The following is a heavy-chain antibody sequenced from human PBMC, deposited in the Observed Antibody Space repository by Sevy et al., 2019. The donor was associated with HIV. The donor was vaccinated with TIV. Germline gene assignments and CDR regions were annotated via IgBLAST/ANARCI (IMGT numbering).Heavy chain of an antibody. D-gene: IGHD3-10*01. CDR2: IFFSGST. Sequence: SETLSLTCIVSGVSISVSSYDWGWIRQPPGKGLEWIASIFFSGSTYYNPSLKSRVTISVDTSKSQFSLKLNSVTAADTALYYCARQGGLVDRAFDFWGQGTLVTVSS. V-gene: IGHV4-39*01. CDR1: GVSISVSSYD. J-gene: IGHJ4*02. CDR3: ARQGGLVDRAFDF.